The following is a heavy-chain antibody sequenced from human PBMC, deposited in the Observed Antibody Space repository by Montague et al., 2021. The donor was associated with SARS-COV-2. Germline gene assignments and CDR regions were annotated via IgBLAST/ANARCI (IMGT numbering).Heavy chain of an antibody. CDR2: INHSGST. Sequence: SETRSLTCAVYGGSFSGYYWCWIRQPPGQGLEWIGEINHSGSTNYNPSLKSRVTISVDTSKNQFSLTLSSVTAADTAAYYCARDRYSSSWYGQKYYLDYWGQGTLVTVSS. CDR3: ARDRYSSSWYGQKYYLDY. J-gene: IGHJ4*02. D-gene: IGHD6-13*01. V-gene: IGHV4-34*01. CDR1: GGSFSGYY.